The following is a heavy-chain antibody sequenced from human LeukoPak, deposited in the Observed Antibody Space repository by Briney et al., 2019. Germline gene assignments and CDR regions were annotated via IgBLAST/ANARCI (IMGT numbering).Heavy chain of an antibody. J-gene: IGHJ4*02. CDR1: GFTFSSYW. D-gene: IGHD3-3*01. Sequence: GGSLRLSCAASGFTFSSYWMHWVRQAPGKGLVWVSRINTDGSSTSYADSVKGRFSISRDNAKNTLYLQMNSLRAEDTAVYYCVRDSPYNDFWSEWGQGTLVTVSS. CDR3: VRDSPYNDFWSE. CDR2: INTDGSST. V-gene: IGHV3-74*01.